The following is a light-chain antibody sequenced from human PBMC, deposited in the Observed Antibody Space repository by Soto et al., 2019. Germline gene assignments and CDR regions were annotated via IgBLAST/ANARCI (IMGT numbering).Light chain of an antibody. J-gene: IGLJ1*01. Sequence: QSVLTQPPSASGSPGQSVTISCTGSSSDVGGYNYVSWYQQHPGKAPKLMIYDVSKRPSGVPDRFSGSKSGNTASLTVSGLQAEDEADYYCKSYAGSNVYVFGTGTKVTVL. CDR1: SSDVGGYNY. CDR2: DVS. V-gene: IGLV2-8*01. CDR3: KSYAGSNVYV.